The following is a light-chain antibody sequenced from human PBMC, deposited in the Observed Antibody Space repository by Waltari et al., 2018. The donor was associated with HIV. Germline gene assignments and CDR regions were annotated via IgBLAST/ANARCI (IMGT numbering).Light chain of an antibody. CDR1: QSVSIY. Sequence: EIVLTHSPATLSLSPGERATLSCRASQSVSIYLAWYQQKPGQPPRLLIYDASNRATAIPARFSGSGSGTDFTLTISSLEPEDFAVYYCQQRSRWPPAYTFGQGTKLEIK. CDR3: QQRSRWPPAYT. V-gene: IGKV3-11*01. J-gene: IGKJ2*01. CDR2: DAS.